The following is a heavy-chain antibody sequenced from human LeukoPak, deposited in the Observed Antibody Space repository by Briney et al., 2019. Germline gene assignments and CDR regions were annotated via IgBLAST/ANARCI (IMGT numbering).Heavy chain of an antibody. CDR1: GFTFSTSW. CDR3: ARDRGYSSFDY. D-gene: IGHD5-18*01. J-gene: IGHJ4*02. Sequence: PGGSLRLSCAASGFTFSTSWMDWVRQAPGKGLEWVAKIKEDGSQKYYVDSVKGRFTISKDSAKNSLYLQMNSLRPEDTAVYYCARDRGYSSFDYWGQGTLVTVPS. CDR2: IKEDGSQK. V-gene: IGHV3-7*05.